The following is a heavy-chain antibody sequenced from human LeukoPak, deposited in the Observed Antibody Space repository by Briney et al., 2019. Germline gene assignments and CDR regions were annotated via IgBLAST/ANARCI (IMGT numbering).Heavy chain of an antibody. V-gene: IGHV3-21*01. J-gene: IGHJ4*02. CDR2: ISSSSSYI. CDR1: GFTFSSYS. Sequence: PGGSLRLSCAASGFTFSSYSTNWVRQAPGKGLEWVSSISSSSSYIYYADSVKGRFTISRDNSKNTLYLQMNSLRAEDTAVYYCARDPDTAIHLDYWGQGTLVTVSS. D-gene: IGHD5-18*01. CDR3: ARDPDTAIHLDY.